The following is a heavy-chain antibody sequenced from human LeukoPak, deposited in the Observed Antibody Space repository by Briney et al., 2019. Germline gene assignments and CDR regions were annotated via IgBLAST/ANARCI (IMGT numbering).Heavy chain of an antibody. CDR1: GFTFSTYA. D-gene: IGHD3-16*01. Sequence: GGSLRLSCKASGFTFSTYAMSWVRQVPGKGLEWVSGISGSGDSTYYADSVKGRFTISRDNSKNTLYLQMNSLRAEDTAVYYCAQAGGSYASNYFDYWGQGTLVTVSS. V-gene: IGHV3-23*01. CDR2: ISGSGDST. CDR3: AQAGGSYASNYFDY. J-gene: IGHJ4*02.